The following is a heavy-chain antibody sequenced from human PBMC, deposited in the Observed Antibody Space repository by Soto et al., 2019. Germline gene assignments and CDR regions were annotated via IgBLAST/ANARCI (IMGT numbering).Heavy chain of an antibody. CDR3: ARLIIGYCSGGSCPPLGAFDI. D-gene: IGHD2-15*01. CDR1: GFTFSDYY. J-gene: IGHJ3*02. Sequence: PGGSLRLSCAASGFTFSDYYMSWIRQALGKGLEWVSYISSSGSTIYYADSVKGRFTISRDNAKNSLYLQMNSLRAEDTAVYYCARLIIGYCSGGSCPPLGAFDIRGQGTMVTVSS. CDR2: ISSSGSTI. V-gene: IGHV3-11*01.